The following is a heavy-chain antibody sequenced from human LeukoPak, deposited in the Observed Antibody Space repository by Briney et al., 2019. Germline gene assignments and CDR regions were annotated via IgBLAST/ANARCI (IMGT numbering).Heavy chain of an antibody. V-gene: IGHV3-66*01. CDR2: IYSGGST. CDR1: GFTVSSNY. J-gene: IGHJ4*02. Sequence: GGSLRLSCAASGFTVSSNYMSWVRQAPGKGLEWVSVIYSGGSTYYADSVKGRFTISRDNSKNTLYLQMNSLRAEDTAMYYCARVVDYYGDRKYDYWGQGTLVTVSS. D-gene: IGHD4-17*01. CDR3: ARVVDYYGDRKYDY.